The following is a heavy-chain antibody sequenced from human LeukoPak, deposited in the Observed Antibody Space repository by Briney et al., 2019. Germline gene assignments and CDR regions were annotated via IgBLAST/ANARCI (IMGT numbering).Heavy chain of an antibody. Sequence: ASETLSLTCTVSGVSMSSYYWSWIRQPPGKGLEWIGYIYYSGSTNYNPSLKSRVTISVDTPKNQFTLKLSSVTAADTAVYYCARGRYGWLPFDYWGQGTLVTISS. J-gene: IGHJ4*02. V-gene: IGHV4-59*01. CDR3: ARGRYGWLPFDY. CDR1: GVSMSSYY. D-gene: IGHD3-16*01. CDR2: IYYSGST.